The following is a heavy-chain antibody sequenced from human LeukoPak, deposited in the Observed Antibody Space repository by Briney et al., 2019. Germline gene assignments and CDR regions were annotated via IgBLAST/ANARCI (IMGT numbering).Heavy chain of an antibody. Sequence: SETLSLTCTVSGDSISTSSSYWGWIRLPPGKGLEWIGTIYYTGNAYYNPSLKSRVTISVDTSKDQFSLELSSVTAADTAVYYCARHQGYYYGSGSYYPYYFDYWGQGTLVTVSS. CDR1: GDSISTSSSY. D-gene: IGHD3-10*01. J-gene: IGHJ4*02. CDR3: ARHQGYYYGSGSYYPYYFDY. V-gene: IGHV4-39*01. CDR2: IYYTGNA.